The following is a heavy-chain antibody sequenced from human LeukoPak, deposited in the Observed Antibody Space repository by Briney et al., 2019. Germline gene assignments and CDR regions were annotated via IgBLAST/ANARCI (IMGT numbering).Heavy chain of an antibody. J-gene: IGHJ6*03. CDR3: ARVAPYCSSTSCYFYYYYYYMDV. Sequence: PGGSLRLSCAASGFTFSDYYMSWIRQAPGKGLEWVSYISSSGSTIYYADSVKGRFTISRDNAKNSLYLQMNSLRAEDTAVYYCARVAPYCSSTSCYFYYYYYYMDVWGKGTTVTVSS. CDR1: GFTFSDYY. V-gene: IGHV3-11*04. CDR2: ISSSGSTI. D-gene: IGHD2-2*01.